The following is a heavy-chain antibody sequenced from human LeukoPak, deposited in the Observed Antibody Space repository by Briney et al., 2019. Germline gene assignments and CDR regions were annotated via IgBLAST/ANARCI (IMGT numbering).Heavy chain of an antibody. Sequence: SVKVSCKASGGTFSSYAISWVRQAPGQGLEWMGGIIPIFGTANYAQKFQGRVTITADESTSTAYMELSSLRSEDTAVYYCARYKGSPYYSGGSRTNDYWGQGTLVTVSS. D-gene: IGHD2-15*01. J-gene: IGHJ4*02. CDR1: GGTFSSYA. CDR2: IIPIFGTA. CDR3: ARYKGSPYYSGGSRTNDY. V-gene: IGHV1-69*01.